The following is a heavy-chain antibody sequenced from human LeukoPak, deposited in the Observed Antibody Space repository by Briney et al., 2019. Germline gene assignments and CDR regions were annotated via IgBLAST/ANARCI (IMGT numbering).Heavy chain of an antibody. J-gene: IGHJ5*02. CDR1: GFTVSSNY. Sequence: PGGSLRLSCAASGFTVSSNYMSWVRQAPGKGLEWVSVIYRGGSTYYADSVKGRFTISRDNSKNTLYLQMTSLRAEDTAVYYCARVGAYDDYDWFDPWGQGTLVTVSS. CDR3: ARVGAYDDYDWFDP. CDR2: IYRGGST. V-gene: IGHV3-53*01. D-gene: IGHD4-17*01.